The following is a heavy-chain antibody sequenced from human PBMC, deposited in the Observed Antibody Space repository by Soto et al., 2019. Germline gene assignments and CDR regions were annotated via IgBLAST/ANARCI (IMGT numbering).Heavy chain of an antibody. Sequence: SETLSLTCTVSGGSILSYYWSWIRQPPGKGLEWIGYIYYTGTANHNPSLKSRVTISVDTSKNQFSLKLSSVTAADTAVYYCVIRGYSSRRTRLAFWGQGTTVTVSS. J-gene: IGHJ6*02. V-gene: IGHV4-59*08. D-gene: IGHD6-13*01. CDR2: IYYTGTA. CDR3: VIRGYSSRRTRLAF. CDR1: GGSILSYY.